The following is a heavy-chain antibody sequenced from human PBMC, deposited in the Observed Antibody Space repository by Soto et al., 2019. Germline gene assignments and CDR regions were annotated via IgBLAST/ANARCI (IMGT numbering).Heavy chain of an antibody. Sequence: XETLSLTCTLSGDSFSNHYWTWIRQSPGKGLEWIGYIFHSGITDYNPSVKSRVTISIDKPRNLFSLNLTSVTAADTAVYYCARDRYFYDSRGYYRTLDSWGQGTLVTVSS. V-gene: IGHV4-59*11. J-gene: IGHJ5*01. CDR1: GDSFSNHY. D-gene: IGHD3-22*01. CDR2: IFHSGIT. CDR3: ARDRYFYDSRGYYRTLDS.